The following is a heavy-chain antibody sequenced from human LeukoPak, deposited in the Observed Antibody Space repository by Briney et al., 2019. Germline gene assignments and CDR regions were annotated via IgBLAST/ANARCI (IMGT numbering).Heavy chain of an antibody. Sequence: PSETLSLTCTVSGASISSWYWSWIRQPPGKGLEWIGYIYGSGNTNYNPSLKSRVTMSIDTSKNQFSLKLTSVTAADTATYYCASSRGYSYGAHFYWGQGTLVTVSS. CDR3: ASSRGYSYGAHFY. CDR1: GASISSWY. J-gene: IGHJ4*02. V-gene: IGHV4-59*01. CDR2: IYGSGNT. D-gene: IGHD5-18*01.